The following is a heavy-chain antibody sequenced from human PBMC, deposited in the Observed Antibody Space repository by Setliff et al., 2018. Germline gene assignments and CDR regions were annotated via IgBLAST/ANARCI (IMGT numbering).Heavy chain of an antibody. CDR1: GGSINSGVYY. V-gene: IGHV4-39*07. Sequence: SETLSLTCTVSGGSINSGVYYWGWIRQPPGKGLEWIGRIYHGGDTYYNASLKSRVTISLDSSKNQFSLRLSSVTAADAAVYFCARDGSYYDRGGNRTWFFDLWGRGTLVTVSS. CDR2: IYHGGDT. CDR3: ARDGSYYDRGGNRTWFFDL. J-gene: IGHJ2*01. D-gene: IGHD3-22*01.